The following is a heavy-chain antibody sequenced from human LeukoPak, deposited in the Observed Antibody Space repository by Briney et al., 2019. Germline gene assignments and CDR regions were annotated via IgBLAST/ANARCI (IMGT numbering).Heavy chain of an antibody. CDR2: INHSGST. D-gene: IGHD3-22*01. CDR1: GGSFIGYY. Sequence: ASETLSLTCAVYGGSFIGYYWSWIRQPPGKGLEWIGEINHSGSTNYNPSLKSRVTISVDTSKNQFSLKVSSVTAADTAVYYCARYDSSGTRGYWGQGILVTVSS. CDR3: ARYDSSGTRGY. V-gene: IGHV4-34*01. J-gene: IGHJ4*02.